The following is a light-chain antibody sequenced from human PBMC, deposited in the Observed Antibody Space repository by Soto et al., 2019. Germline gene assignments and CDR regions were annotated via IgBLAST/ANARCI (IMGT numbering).Light chain of an antibody. CDR2: DVS. CDR3: CSYAGTYTYV. V-gene: IGLV2-11*01. CDR1: SSDGGGYHH. J-gene: IGLJ1*01. Sequence: QSALTQPRSVSGSPGQSVTISCTGGSSDGGGYHHVSWYQQHPGKAPTLIIFDVSERPSGVPDRFSGSKAGNTASLTISGLRAEDEADYYCCSYAGTYTYVLGTGTKLTVL.